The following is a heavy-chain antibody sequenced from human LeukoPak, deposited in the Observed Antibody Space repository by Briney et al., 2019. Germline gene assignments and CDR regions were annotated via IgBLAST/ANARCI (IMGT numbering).Heavy chain of an antibody. CDR1: GFTFSSYA. J-gene: IGHJ4*02. Sequence: GGFLRLSCAASGFTFSSYAMSWVRQAPGKGLEWVSAISGSGGSTYYADSVKGRFTISRDNSKNTLYLQMNSLRAEDTAVYYCASPGYDILTPLDYWGQGTLVTVSS. CDR2: ISGSGGST. D-gene: IGHD3-9*01. V-gene: IGHV3-23*01. CDR3: ASPGYDILTPLDY.